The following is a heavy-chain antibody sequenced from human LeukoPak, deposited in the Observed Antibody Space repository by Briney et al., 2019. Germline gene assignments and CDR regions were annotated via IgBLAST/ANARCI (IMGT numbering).Heavy chain of an antibody. V-gene: IGHV3-23*01. Sequence: GGSLRLSCAASGFTFSSYAMTWVRQAPGKGLEWVSAISGSGGTTHYADSVKGRFTISRDNSKNTLYLQMNSLRADDTAVYYCARGLQEYTYGFDYWGQGTLVTVSS. D-gene: IGHD5-18*01. J-gene: IGHJ4*02. CDR1: GFTFSSYA. CDR3: ARGLQEYTYGFDY. CDR2: ISGSGGTT.